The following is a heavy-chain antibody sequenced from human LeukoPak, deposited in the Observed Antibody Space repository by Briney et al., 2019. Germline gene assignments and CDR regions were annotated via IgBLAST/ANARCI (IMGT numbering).Heavy chain of an antibody. CDR1: GFTFSSFG. Sequence: PGGSLRLSCAASGFTFSSFGMHWVRQAPGKGLEWVSSITSSSSYIYYADSVKGRFTISRDNAKNSLYLQMNSLRAEDTAVYYCARAYLIAARPGGRYYMDVWGKETTV. J-gene: IGHJ6*03. CDR3: ARAYLIAARPGGRYYMDV. D-gene: IGHD6-6*01. V-gene: IGHV3-21*01. CDR2: ITSSSSYI.